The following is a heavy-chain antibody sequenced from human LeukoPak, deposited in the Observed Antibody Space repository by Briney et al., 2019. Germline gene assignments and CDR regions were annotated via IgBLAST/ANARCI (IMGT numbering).Heavy chain of an antibody. J-gene: IGHJ5*02. V-gene: IGHV4-38-2*02. Sequence: PSETLSLTCTVSGYSISSGYYWGWIRQAPGKGLEWIGSIYYSGSTYYNPSLKSRVTISVDTSKNQFSLKLSSVTAADTAVYYCARLRYSYALRGDWFDPWGQGTLVTVSS. CDR1: GYSISSGYY. D-gene: IGHD5-18*01. CDR2: IYYSGST. CDR3: ARLRYSYALRGDWFDP.